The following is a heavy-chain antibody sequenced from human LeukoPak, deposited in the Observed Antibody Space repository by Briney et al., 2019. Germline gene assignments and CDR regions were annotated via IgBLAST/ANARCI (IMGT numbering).Heavy chain of an antibody. D-gene: IGHD4-23*01. J-gene: IGHJ6*04. CDR1: GFTFSSYA. V-gene: IGHV3-30-3*01. CDR3: ADYGANSMDV. CDR2: ISYDGSNK. Sequence: GGSLRLSCAASGFTFSSYAVHWVRQAPGKGLEWVAVISYDGSNKYYADSVKGRFTISRDNSKNTLYLQMNSLRAEDTAVYYCADYGANSMDVWGKGTTLTVSS.